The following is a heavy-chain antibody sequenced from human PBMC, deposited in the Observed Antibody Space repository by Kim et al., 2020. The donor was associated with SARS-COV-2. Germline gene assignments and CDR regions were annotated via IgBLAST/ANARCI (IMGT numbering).Heavy chain of an antibody. D-gene: IGHD6-13*01. CDR3: ARDKSSAAGSSGYYGMDV. V-gene: IGHV3-30*07. J-gene: IGHJ6*02. Sequence: KCRFTISRDNSKTTLYLQMNSLRAEDTAVYYCARDKSSAAGSSGYYGMDVWGQGTTVTVSS.